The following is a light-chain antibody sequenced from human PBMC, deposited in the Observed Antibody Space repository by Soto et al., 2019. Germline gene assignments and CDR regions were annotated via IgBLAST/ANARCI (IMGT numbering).Light chain of an antibody. Sequence: QSVLTQPASVSGSPGQSITISCSGTSSDIGSYNHVAWYQQFPGKSPKLMIYAVSDRPSGVSDRFSGSKSGITASLTISGLQTEDEADYYCISYASTSSYVFATGTKVTVL. CDR3: ISYASTSSYV. J-gene: IGLJ1*01. V-gene: IGLV2-14*03. CDR2: AVS. CDR1: SSDIGSYNH.